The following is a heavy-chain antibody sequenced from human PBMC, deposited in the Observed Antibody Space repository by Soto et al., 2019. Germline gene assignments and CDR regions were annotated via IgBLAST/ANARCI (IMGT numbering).Heavy chain of an antibody. CDR2: VSANNGDT. V-gene: IGHV1-18*01. Sequence: QVQLVPSGAEVKKPWASVKVSCKASGYTFTNFGISWVRQAPGQGLEWMGWVSANNGDTNYAQKFQGRVTTTTDTSTSTAYMELRSLRPDDTAVYYYYRETPKGYDFWGQGTLVTVSS. D-gene: IGHD2-15*01. J-gene: IGHJ4*02. CDR3: YRETPKGYDF. CDR1: GYTFTNFG.